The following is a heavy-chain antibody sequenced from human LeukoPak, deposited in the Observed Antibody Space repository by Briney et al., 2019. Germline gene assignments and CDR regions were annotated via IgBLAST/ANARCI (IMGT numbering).Heavy chain of an antibody. J-gene: IGHJ5*02. V-gene: IGHV1-18*01. CDR2: LSAYNGNT. CDR1: GYTFTSYG. CDR3: ARGGDSSSWYNWFDP. Sequence: ASVKVSCKASGYTFTSYGISWVRHAPGQGLEWMGWLSAYNGNTNYAQKLQGRVTMTTDTSTSTAYMELRSLRSDDTAVYYCARGGDSSSWYNWFDPRGQGTLVTVSS. D-gene: IGHD6-13*01.